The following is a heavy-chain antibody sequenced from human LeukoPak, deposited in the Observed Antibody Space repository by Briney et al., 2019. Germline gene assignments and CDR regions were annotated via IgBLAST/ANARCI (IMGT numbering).Heavy chain of an antibody. J-gene: IGHJ6*03. CDR1: GGTFSSYA. V-gene: IGHV1-69*13. CDR2: IIPIFGTA. Sequence: SVKVSCKASGGTFSSYAISWVRQAPGQGLEWIGGIIPIFGTANYAQKFQGRVTITADESTSTAYMELSSLRSKDTAVYYCASFLKHYYYYYMDVWGKGTTVTVSS. CDR3: ASFLKHYYYYYMDV.